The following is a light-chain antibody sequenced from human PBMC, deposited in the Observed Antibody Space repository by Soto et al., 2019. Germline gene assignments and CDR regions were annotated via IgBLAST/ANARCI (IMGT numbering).Light chain of an antibody. J-gene: IGKJ1*01. CDR2: GAS. CDR1: QSISSS. CDR3: QQRSNWPPT. Sequence: EIVMTQSPATLSVSPGERATLSCRASQSISSSLAWYQQKPGQAPRLLIYGASSRATGIPDRFSGSGSGTDFTLTISRLEPEDFAVYYCQQRSNWPPTFGQGTKVDIK. V-gene: IGKV3D-20*02.